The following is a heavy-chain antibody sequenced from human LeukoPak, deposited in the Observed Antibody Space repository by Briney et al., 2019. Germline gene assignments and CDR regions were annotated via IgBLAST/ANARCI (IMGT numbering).Heavy chain of an antibody. CDR1: GYTFTIYG. V-gene: IGHV1-18*01. Sequence: ASVKVSCKASGYTFTIYGISWVRQAPGQGLEWMGWISAYNGNTNYAQKLQGRVTMTTDTSTSTAYMELRSLRSDDTAVYYCARDVKWLRFSWFDPWGQGTLVTVSS. CDR3: ARDVKWLRFSWFDP. J-gene: IGHJ5*02. CDR2: ISAYNGNT. D-gene: IGHD5-12*01.